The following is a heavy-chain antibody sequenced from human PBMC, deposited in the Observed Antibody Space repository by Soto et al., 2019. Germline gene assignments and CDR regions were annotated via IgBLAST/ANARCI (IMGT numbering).Heavy chain of an antibody. CDR3: TTEGYGDAFDI. V-gene: IGHV3-15*01. CDR2: IKSKTDGGTT. CDR1: GFTFRNAW. J-gene: IGHJ3*02. Sequence: GGSLRLSCAASGFTFRNAWISWVRQAPGKGLEWVGRIKSKTDGGTTDYAAPVKGRFTISRDDSKNTLYLQMNSLKTEDTAVYYCTTEGYGDAFDIWGQGTMVTVSS. D-gene: IGHD5-12*01.